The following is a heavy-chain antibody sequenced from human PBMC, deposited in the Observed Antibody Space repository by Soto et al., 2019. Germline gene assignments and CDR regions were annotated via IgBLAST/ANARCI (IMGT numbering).Heavy chain of an antibody. V-gene: IGHV1-18*01. D-gene: IGHD6-6*01. CDR2: IGAYNGNT. Sequence: QVQLLQSGAEVKKPGASVKVSCKASGYTFSNHGITWVRQAPGQGLEWMGWIGAYNGNTHYTQSLQGRVTMTTDTSTSTAHMELRGLRSDDKAGYYCARGRQLVGYFYYYMDVWGKGTTVTVSS. CDR1: GYTFSNHG. CDR3: ARGRQLVGYFYYYMDV. J-gene: IGHJ6*03.